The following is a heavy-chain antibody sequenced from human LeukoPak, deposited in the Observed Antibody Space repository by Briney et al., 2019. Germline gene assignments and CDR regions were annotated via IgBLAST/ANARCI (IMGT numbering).Heavy chain of an antibody. J-gene: IGHJ4*02. CDR3: ARVSGRYDLGG. CDR1: GYTFTSYA. V-gene: IGHV1-18*01. D-gene: IGHD3-16*01. Sequence: GASVKVSCKASGYTFTSYAMNWVRQAPGQGLEWMGWISPYNGNTNYAQMLQDRVTMTTDTSASTAYMELRSLRSDDTAMYYCARVSGRYDLGGWGQGTLVTVSS. CDR2: ISPYNGNT.